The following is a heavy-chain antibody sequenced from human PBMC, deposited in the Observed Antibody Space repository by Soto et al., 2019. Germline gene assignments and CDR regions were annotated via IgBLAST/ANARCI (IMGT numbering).Heavy chain of an antibody. CDR3: ARGPRVYIGYDYPHFDY. Sequence: SETLSLTCAVSGDSISSDAYYWSWLRPPPGQGLEWIGNIYYRGITYYDPSLKSRVPISVDTYNNQFSLTLSSVAAADTAVYYCARGPRVYIGYDYPHFDYWGQGALVTVSS. D-gene: IGHD5-12*01. CDR1: GDSISSDAYY. V-gene: IGHV4-30-4*01. CDR2: IYYRGIT. J-gene: IGHJ4*02.